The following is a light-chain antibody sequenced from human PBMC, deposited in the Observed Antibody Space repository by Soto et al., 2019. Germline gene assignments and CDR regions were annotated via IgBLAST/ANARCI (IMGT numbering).Light chain of an antibody. CDR3: QTWGTGTVV. J-gene: IGLJ2*01. V-gene: IGLV4-69*01. Sequence: QPVLTQSPSASASLGASVKLTCTLSSGHSSYAIAWHQQQPEKGPRYLMKLNSDGSHSKGDGIPDRFSASTSGAERYLTISSLQSEDEADYYCQTWGTGTVVFGGGTNVTVL. CDR2: LNSDGSH. CDR1: SGHSSYA.